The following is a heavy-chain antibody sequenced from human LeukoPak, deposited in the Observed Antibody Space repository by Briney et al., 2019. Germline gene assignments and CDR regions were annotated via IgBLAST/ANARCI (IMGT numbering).Heavy chain of an antibody. CDR2: ISRSRSYI. CDR1: GFTFSSYS. CDR3: ARDYYPPMVRGVIHNWFDP. D-gene: IGHD3-10*01. V-gene: IGHV3-21*01. J-gene: IGHJ5*02. Sequence: GGSLRLSCAASGFTFSSYSMNWVRQAPGKGLEWVSSISRSRSYIYYADSVKGRFTISRDNAKNSLYLQMNSLRAEDTAVYYCARDYYPPMVRGVIHNWFDPWGQGTLVTVSS.